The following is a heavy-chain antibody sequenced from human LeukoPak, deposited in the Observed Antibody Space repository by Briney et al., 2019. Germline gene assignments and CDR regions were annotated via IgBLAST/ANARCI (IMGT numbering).Heavy chain of an antibody. D-gene: IGHD6-19*01. CDR3: ARVGYNSGWYVDY. CDR1: GGSFSGYY. J-gene: IGHJ4*02. V-gene: IGHV4-59*01. CDR2: IHYSGSP. Sequence: SETLSLTCAVYGGSFSGYYWSWIRQPPGKGLEWIGYIHYSGSPNYNPSLKSRVTISLDTSKNQFSLKLSSVTAADTAVYYCARVGYNSGWYVDYWGQGTLVTVSS.